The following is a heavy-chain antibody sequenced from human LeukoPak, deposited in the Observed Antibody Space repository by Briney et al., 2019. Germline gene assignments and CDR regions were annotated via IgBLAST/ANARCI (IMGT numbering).Heavy chain of an antibody. D-gene: IGHD2-15*01. J-gene: IGHJ4*02. V-gene: IGHV3-74*01. CDR2: INRDGRST. CDR3: ARCMEAAAVFDY. Sequence: GGSLRLSCAASVFTFSSYWMHWVRQAPGRGLVWVSRINRDGRSTSHADSVKGRFTISRDNAKNTLCLQMNRLRAEGTAVYYCARCMEAAAVFDYWGQGTLVTVSS. CDR1: VFTFSSYW.